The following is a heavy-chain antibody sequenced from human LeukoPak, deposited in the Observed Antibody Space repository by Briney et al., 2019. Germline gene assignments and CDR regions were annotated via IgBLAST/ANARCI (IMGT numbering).Heavy chain of an antibody. CDR1: GGSISSSSYY. V-gene: IGHV4-39*07. CDR3: AGRRQLVRY. J-gene: IGHJ4*02. D-gene: IGHD6-13*01. CDR2: IYHSGST. Sequence: PSETLSLTCTVSGGSISSSSYYWGWIRQPPGKGLEWIGEIYHSGSTNYNPSLKSRVTISVDKSKNQFSLKLSSVTAADTAVYYCAGRRQLVRYWGQGTLVTVSS.